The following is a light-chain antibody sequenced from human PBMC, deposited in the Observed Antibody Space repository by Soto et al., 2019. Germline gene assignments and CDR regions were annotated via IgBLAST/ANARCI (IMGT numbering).Light chain of an antibody. Sequence: EIELTQSPGTLSLSPGERATLSCRASQTVSGSQLAWYQQRPGQPPRLLIFDASRRATGIPDKFSGSGSGTDFTLTISRLEPEDFAVYYCQHYGSSWTFGQGTKVDIK. J-gene: IGKJ1*01. V-gene: IGKV3-20*01. CDR1: QTVSGSQ. CDR3: QHYGSSWT. CDR2: DAS.